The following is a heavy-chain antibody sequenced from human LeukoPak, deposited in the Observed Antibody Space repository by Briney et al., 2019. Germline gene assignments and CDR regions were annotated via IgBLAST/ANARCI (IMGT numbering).Heavy chain of an antibody. CDR3: ASLEGYYDFWSGPYAFDI. CDR2: INPSGGST. V-gene: IGHV1-46*01. CDR1: GYTFTSYY. Sequence: ASVKVSCKASGYTFTSYYMHWVRQAPGQGLEWMGIINPSGGSTSYAQKFQGRATMTRDTSTSTVYMELSSLRSEDTAVYYCASLEGYYDFWSGPYAFDIWGQGTLVTVSS. J-gene: IGHJ4*02. D-gene: IGHD3-3*01.